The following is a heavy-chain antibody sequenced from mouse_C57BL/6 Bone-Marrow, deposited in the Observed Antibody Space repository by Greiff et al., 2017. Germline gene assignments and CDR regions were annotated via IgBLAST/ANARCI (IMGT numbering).Heavy chain of an antibody. Sequence: DVMLVESGGDLVKPGGSLKLSCAASGFTFSSYGMSWVRQTPDKRLEWVATISSGGSYTYYPDNVKGRVTISRDNAKNTLYLQMSSLTSEDTAMYYCASNYYDSSYDYWGQGTTLTVSS. D-gene: IGHD1-1*01. J-gene: IGHJ2*01. CDR3: ASNYYDSSYDY. CDR2: ISSGGSYT. CDR1: GFTFSSYG. V-gene: IGHV5-6*02.